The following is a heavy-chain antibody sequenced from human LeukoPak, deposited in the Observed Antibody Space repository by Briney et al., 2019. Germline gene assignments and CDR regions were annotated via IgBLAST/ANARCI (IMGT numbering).Heavy chain of an antibody. CDR2: ISYEGSNK. Sequence: PGRSLRLSCAASGFTFSSYAMHWVRQAPGKGLEWVAVISYEGSNKCYADSVKGRFTISRDNSKNTLYLQMNSLRAEDTAVYYCARPPYNWNYYFDYWGQGTLVTVSS. J-gene: IGHJ4*02. CDR3: ARPPYNWNYYFDY. D-gene: IGHD1-7*01. V-gene: IGHV3-30*01. CDR1: GFTFSSYA.